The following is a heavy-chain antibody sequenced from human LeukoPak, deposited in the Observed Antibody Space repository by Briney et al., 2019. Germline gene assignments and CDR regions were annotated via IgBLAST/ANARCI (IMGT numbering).Heavy chain of an antibody. D-gene: IGHD3-10*01. CDR3: ARGELLWFGDKFSHFDY. CDR1: GYTFTGYH. V-gene: IGHV1-2*04. J-gene: IGHJ4*02. CDR2: INPNSGGT. Sequence: ASVKVSFKASGYTFTGYHMHWVRQAPGQGLEWMGWINPNSGGTNYAQKFQGWVTMTRDTSISTAYMELSRLRSDDTAVYYCARGELLWFGDKFSHFDYWGQGTLVTVSS.